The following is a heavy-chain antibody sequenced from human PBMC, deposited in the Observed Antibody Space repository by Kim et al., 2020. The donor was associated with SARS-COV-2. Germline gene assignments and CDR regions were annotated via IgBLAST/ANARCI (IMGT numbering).Heavy chain of an antibody. V-gene: IGHV1-69*13. CDR1: GGTFSSYA. J-gene: IGHJ6*02. D-gene: IGHD6-13*01. CDR2: IIPIFGTA. Sequence: SVKVSCKASGGTFSSYAISWVRQAPGQGLEWMGGIIPIFGTANYAQKFQGRVTITADESTSTAYMELSSLRSEDMAVYYCARASWRQQLIGYYYYGMDVWGQGTTVTVSS. CDR3: ARASWRQQLIGYYYYGMDV.